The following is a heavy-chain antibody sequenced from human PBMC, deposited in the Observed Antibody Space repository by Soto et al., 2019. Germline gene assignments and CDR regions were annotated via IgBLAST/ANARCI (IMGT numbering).Heavy chain of an antibody. CDR1: GFTFSSYW. Sequence: GGSLRLSCAASGFTFSSYWMSWVRQAPGKGLEWVANIKQDGSEKYYVDSVKGRFTISRDNAKNSLYLQMNSLRAEDTAVYYCAKADGEQWLIPHLDNWGQGTQVTVSS. D-gene: IGHD6-19*01. CDR2: IKQDGSEK. CDR3: AKADGEQWLIPHLDN. V-gene: IGHV3-7*03. J-gene: IGHJ1*01.